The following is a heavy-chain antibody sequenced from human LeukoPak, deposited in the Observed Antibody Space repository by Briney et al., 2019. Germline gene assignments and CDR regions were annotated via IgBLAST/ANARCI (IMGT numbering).Heavy chain of an antibody. V-gene: IGHV4-59*08. D-gene: IGHD2-21*01. J-gene: IGHJ4*02. CDR2: INSTGTT. CDR1: GGSIRGYS. CDR3: ARHDEDCNGQYCFLLSFDS. Sequence: PSQTLSLTCTVSGGSIRGYSWSWIRQTPRQAPEWIGYINSTGTTDYHPSLRGRVTISVDTSKNQFSLKLNSVTAADTAVYYCARHDEDCNGQYCFLLSFDSWGQGALVTVSS.